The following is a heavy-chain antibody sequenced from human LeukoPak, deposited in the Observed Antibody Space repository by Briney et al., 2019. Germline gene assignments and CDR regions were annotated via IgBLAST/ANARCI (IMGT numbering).Heavy chain of an antibody. V-gene: IGHV4-59*01. CDR3: ARAPLYSGGSGWSIYYFYAMDV. CDR1: GGSISSSY. J-gene: IGHJ6*01. D-gene: IGHD6-19*01. CDR2: IYNSGST. Sequence: SQTLSLTCTVSGGSISSSYWSWVRQPPGKGLEWIWDIYNSGSTNYNHSPKSRVSISLNTPKSQFSLKLSSVTAADTAVYYCARAPLYSGGSGWSIYYFYAMDVWGQGTTVTVSS.